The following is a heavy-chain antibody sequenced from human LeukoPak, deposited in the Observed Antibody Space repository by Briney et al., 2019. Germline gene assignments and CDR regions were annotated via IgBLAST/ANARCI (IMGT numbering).Heavy chain of an antibody. CDR1: GFTFSSYA. D-gene: IGHD5-18*01. J-gene: IGHJ4*02. Sequence: TGGSLRLSCAASGFTFSSYAMSWVRQAPGKGLEWVSAISGSGGSTYYADSVKGRFTISRDNSKNTLYLQMNSPRAEDTAVYYRAKEKGYSGDPLDYWGQGTLVTVSS. CDR2: ISGSGGST. CDR3: AKEKGYSGDPLDY. V-gene: IGHV3-23*01.